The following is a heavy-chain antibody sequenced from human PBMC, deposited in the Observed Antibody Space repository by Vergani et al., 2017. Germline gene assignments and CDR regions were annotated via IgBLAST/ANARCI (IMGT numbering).Heavy chain of an antibody. J-gene: IGHJ1*01. CDR3: ATKSCGTPGCQIGYFRE. V-gene: IGHV3-30*03. Sequence: QVHLVESGGGVVQPGRSLRLSCVVSGFTPSYYGMHWVRQASGKGLGWVAVISYDGTQKYYADSVKGRFTISRDNSKSTLYLQMNSLRTEDTAVYYCATKSCGTPGCQIGYFREWGQGTLVTVSS. CDR1: GFTPSYYG. CDR2: ISYDGTQK. D-gene: IGHD1-1*01.